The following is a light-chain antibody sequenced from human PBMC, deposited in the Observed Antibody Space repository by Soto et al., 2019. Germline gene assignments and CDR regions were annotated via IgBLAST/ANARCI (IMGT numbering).Light chain of an antibody. V-gene: IGLV2-23*03. Sequence: QSVLTQPASVSGSPGQSITISCTGASSDVGGYNYVSWYQQHPGKAPKLMIYEGSKRPSGVSNRFSGSKSGNTASLTISGLQAEDEADYYCCSFAGSNTFVFGNGTKVTVL. CDR3: CSFAGSNTFV. CDR1: SSDVGGYNY. J-gene: IGLJ1*01. CDR2: EGS.